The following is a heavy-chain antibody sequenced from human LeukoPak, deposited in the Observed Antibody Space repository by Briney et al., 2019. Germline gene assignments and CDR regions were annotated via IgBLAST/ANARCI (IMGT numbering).Heavy chain of an antibody. Sequence: GESLKISCKGSGYSITSYWISWVRQLPGKGLEWMGRIEPCDSNNKYSPSFQGHVTISANKSISTPYQLWSSLQASDTAMYYCARQASIVVEDYWGQETLVTVSS. CDR3: ARQASIVVEDY. CDR2: IEPCDSNN. J-gene: IGHJ4*02. CDR1: GYSITSYW. V-gene: IGHV5-10-1*01. D-gene: IGHD2-21*01.